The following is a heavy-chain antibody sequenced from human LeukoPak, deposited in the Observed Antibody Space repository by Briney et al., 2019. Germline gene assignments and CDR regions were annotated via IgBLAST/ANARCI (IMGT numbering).Heavy chain of an antibody. CDR3: ARDPMRTYSSGWYWYY. J-gene: IGHJ4*02. D-gene: IGHD6-19*01. CDR2: ISAYNGNT. V-gene: IGHV1-18*01. Sequence: ASVKVSCKASGYTFTSYGISWVRQAPGQGPEWMGWISAYNGNTNYAQKLQGRVTMTTDTSTSTAYMELRSLRSDDTAVYYCARDPMRTYSSGWYWYYWGQGTLVTVSS. CDR1: GYTFTSYG.